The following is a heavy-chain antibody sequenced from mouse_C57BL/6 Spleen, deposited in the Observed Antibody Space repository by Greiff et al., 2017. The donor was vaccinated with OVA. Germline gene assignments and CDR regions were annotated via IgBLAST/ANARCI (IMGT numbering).Heavy chain of an antibody. CDR3: ARRGDGYGFDY. CDR1: GYTFTDYY. D-gene: IGHD2-2*01. Sequence: QVQLQQSGPELVKPGASVKISCKASGYTFTDYYINWVKQRPGQGLEWIGWIFPGSGSTYYNEKFKGKAYMLLSSLTSEDSAVYFCARRGDGYGFDYWGQGTTLTVSS. J-gene: IGHJ2*01. V-gene: IGHV1-75*01. CDR2: IFPGSGST.